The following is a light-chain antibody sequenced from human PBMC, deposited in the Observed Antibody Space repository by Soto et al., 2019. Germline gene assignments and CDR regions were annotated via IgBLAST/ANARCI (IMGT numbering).Light chain of an antibody. V-gene: IGLV1-44*01. J-gene: IGLJ3*02. Sequence: QSVLTQPPSASGTPGQRVTISCSGSSSNIGSHTVNWYQQLPGTAPKVVIYNDNQRPSGVPDRFSGSKSGNSASLAISGPQSEDEADYYCASWDDSLSGWMFGGGTKVTVL. CDR1: SSNIGSHT. CDR2: NDN. CDR3: ASWDDSLSGWM.